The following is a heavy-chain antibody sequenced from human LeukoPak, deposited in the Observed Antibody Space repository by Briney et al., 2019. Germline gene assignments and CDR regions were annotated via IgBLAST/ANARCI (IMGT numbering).Heavy chain of an antibody. CDR1: GGSISSGSYY. CDR2: IYTSGST. J-gene: IGHJ3*02. D-gene: IGHD6-19*01. CDR3: ARRAAVLLSGSNGDIAVAARAFDI. Sequence: PSQTLSLTCTVSGGSISSGSYYWSWIRQPAGKGLEWIGRIYTSGSTNYNPSLKSRVTISVDTSKNQFSLKLSSLTAADTAVYYCARRAAVLLSGSNGDIAVAARAFDIWGQGTMVTVSS. V-gene: IGHV4-61*02.